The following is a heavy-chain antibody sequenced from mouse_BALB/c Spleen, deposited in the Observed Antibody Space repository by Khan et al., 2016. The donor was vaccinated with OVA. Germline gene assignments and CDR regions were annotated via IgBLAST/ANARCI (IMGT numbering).Heavy chain of an antibody. J-gene: IGHJ4*01. Sequence: EVELVESGGGLVQPGGSRKLSCAASGFTFRDYGMAWVRQAPGKGPEWVAFISNLAYSIYYSDTVTGRFTVSRENAKNTLYLEMCSLRSEDTAMYYCARSWTMDYWGQGTSVTVSS. CDR1: GFTFRDYG. CDR3: ARSWTMDY. CDR2: ISNLAYSI. V-gene: IGHV5-15*02.